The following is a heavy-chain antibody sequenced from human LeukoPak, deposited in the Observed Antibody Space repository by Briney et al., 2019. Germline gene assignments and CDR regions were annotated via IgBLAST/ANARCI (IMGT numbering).Heavy chain of an antibody. CDR2: INPSGGST. J-gene: IGHJ6*02. V-gene: IGHV1-46*01. D-gene: IGHD2-21*02. Sequence: ASVKVSCKASGYTFTSYYMHWVRQAPGQGLEWMGIINPSGGSTSYAQKLQGRVTMTTDTSTSTAYMELRSLRSDDTAVYYCARDVTGMDVWGQGTTVTVSS. CDR1: GYTFTSYY. CDR3: ARDVTGMDV.